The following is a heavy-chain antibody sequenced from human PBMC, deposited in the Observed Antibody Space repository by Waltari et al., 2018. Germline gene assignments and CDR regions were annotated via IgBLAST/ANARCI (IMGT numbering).Heavy chain of an antibody. J-gene: IGHJ4*01. V-gene: IGHV5-51*01. CDR1: GYPFPTHW. D-gene: IGHD4-17*01. Sequence: EVQLVQSGAEVNKPGESLKISCQGSGYPFPTHWIDWARQMPGKGLEWMGIIYPDDSTTTYSPSFQGQITIAVDKSMNTAYLQWSSLKASDTAIYYCARHVRGLYGDYENWGQGTLVTVSS. CDR2: IYPDDSTT. CDR3: ARHVRGLYGDYEN.